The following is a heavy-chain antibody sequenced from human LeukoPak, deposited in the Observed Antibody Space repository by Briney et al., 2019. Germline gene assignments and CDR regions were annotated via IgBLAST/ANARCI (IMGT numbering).Heavy chain of an antibody. CDR1: GFTFSSYE. Sequence: GSLRLSCAASGFTFSSYEMNCVRQPPGKGREWIGEINHSGSTNYNPSLKSRVTISVDTSKNQFSLKLSSVTAADTAVYYCARGSRLYYYGSGRNYYYYYMDVWGKGTTVTVSS. D-gene: IGHD3-10*01. V-gene: IGHV4-34*01. CDR3: ARGSRLYYYGSGRNYYYYYMDV. CDR2: INHSGST. J-gene: IGHJ6*03.